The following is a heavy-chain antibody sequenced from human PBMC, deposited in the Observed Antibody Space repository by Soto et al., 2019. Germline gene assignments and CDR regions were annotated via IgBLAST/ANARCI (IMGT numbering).Heavy chain of an antibody. V-gene: IGHV3-30*18. CDR1: GFTFSSYG. D-gene: IGHD6-25*01. Sequence: LRLSCAASGFTFSSYGMHWVRQAPGKGLEWVAVISYDGSNKYYADSVKGRFTISRDNSKNTLYLQMNSLRAEDTAVYYCAKGVRLAARLGILYYFDYWGQVTLVTVSS. CDR3: AKGVRLAARLGILYYFDY. J-gene: IGHJ4*02. CDR2: ISYDGSNK.